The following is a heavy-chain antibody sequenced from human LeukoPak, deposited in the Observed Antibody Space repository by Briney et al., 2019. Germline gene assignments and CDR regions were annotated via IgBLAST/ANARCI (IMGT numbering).Heavy chain of an antibody. CDR1: GGSISSGGYY. Sequence: PSQTLSLTCTVSGGSISSGGYYWSWIRQHPGKGLEWIGYIYYSGSTYYNPSLKSRVTISVDTSKNQFSLKLSSVTAADTAVYYCARVLHSSSWPYFDYWGQGTLVTVSS. V-gene: IGHV4-31*03. CDR2: IYYSGST. CDR3: ARVLHSSSWPYFDY. J-gene: IGHJ4*02. D-gene: IGHD6-13*01.